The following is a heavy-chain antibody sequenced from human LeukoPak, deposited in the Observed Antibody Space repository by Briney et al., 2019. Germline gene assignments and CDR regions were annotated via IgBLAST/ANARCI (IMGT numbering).Heavy chain of an antibody. CDR3: ARGFDSSGRGGY. D-gene: IGHD3-22*01. J-gene: IGHJ4*02. CDR1: GYTFTDYY. CDR2: INPNSGGT. V-gene: IGHV1-2*02. Sequence: ASVTVSCTASGYTFTDYYMQWGRQAPGQGLEGMGWINPNSGGTNYAQKFQGRVTMTRDTSISTAYMELSRLRSDDTAVYYCARGFDSSGRGGYWGQGTLVTVSS.